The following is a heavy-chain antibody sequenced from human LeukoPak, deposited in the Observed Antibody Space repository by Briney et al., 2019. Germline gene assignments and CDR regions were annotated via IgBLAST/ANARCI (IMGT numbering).Heavy chain of an antibody. D-gene: IGHD3-3*01. J-gene: IGHJ4*02. CDR3: ARCSNDRFGVVYYFDY. V-gene: IGHV4-59*11. CDR1: VGSISSHY. CDR2: IYYSGRT. Sequence: PSETLSLTCTVSVGSISSHYWSWIRQPPGKGLEWIGYIYYSGRTNYNPSLKSRVTISVDKSNTQFSLKLSSVTSADTAVYYCARCSNDRFGVVYYFDYWGQGTLVAVSS.